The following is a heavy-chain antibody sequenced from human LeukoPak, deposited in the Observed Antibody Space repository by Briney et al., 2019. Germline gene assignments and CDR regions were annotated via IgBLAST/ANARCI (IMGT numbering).Heavy chain of an antibody. CDR2: ISAYNGNT. CDR1: GYTFTSYG. CDR3: ARDFPPVGATTVFTYYYYGMDV. J-gene: IGHJ6*02. V-gene: IGHV1-18*01. Sequence: RASVKVSCKASGYTFTSYGISWVRQAPGQGLEWTGWISAYNGNTNYAQKLQGRVTMTTDTSTSTAYMELRSLRSDDTAVYYCARDFPPVGATTVFTYYYYGMDVWGQGTTVTVSS. D-gene: IGHD1-26*01.